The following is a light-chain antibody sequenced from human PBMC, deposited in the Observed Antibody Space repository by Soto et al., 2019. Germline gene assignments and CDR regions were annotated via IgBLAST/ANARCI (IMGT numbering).Light chain of an antibody. J-gene: IGKJ4*01. Sequence: EIVLTQSPGTLSLSPGERATLSCRASQSVSSNYLAWYQQKPGQAPRLLIYGASSRATGIPDRFSGSGSGTDFTLTISRLEPEDFAVYNCQQYGSSPLTFGGGTNVEIK. CDR3: QQYGSSPLT. CDR1: QSVSSNY. V-gene: IGKV3-20*01. CDR2: GAS.